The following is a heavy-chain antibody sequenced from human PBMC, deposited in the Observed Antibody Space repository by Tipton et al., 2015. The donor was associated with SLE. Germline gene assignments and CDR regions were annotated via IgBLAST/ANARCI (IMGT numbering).Heavy chain of an antibody. V-gene: IGHV4-59*01. Sequence: LRLSCSVSGGSISHFYWSWIRQPPGKGLEWIAYIYYSGTTNYNPSLKSRVSISVDTSKNHFSLNLYSVTAADTAVYYCARGSYNTNWFWFDPWGQGTLVTVSS. CDR2: IYYSGTT. CDR1: GGSISHFY. J-gene: IGHJ5*02. D-gene: IGHD6-13*01. CDR3: ARGSYNTNWFWFDP.